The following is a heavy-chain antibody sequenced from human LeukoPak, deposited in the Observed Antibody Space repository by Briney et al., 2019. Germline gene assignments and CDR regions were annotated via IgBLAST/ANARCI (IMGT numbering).Heavy chain of an antibody. J-gene: IGHJ6*03. CDR3: ARHTYYYYYMDV. Sequence: SETLSLTCTVSGGSISSYYWSWIRQPPGKVLEWIGSIYYSGSTYYNPSLKSRVTISVDTSKNQFSLKLSSVTAADTAVYYCARHTYYYYYMDVWGKGTTVTVSS. V-gene: IGHV4-59*05. CDR1: GGSISSYY. CDR2: IYYSGST.